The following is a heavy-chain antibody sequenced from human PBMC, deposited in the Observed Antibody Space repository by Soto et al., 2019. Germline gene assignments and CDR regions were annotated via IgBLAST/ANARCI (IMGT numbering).Heavy chain of an antibody. CDR1: GGSFSGYY. CDR3: ARTGYSGSYSDWFDP. Sequence: SETLSLTCAVYGGSFSGYYWSWIRQPPGKGLEWIGEINHSGSTNYNPSLKSRVTISVDTSKNQFSLKLSSVTAADTAVYYCARTGYSGSYSDWFDPWGQGTLVTVSS. CDR2: INHSGST. J-gene: IGHJ5*02. D-gene: IGHD1-26*01. V-gene: IGHV4-34*01.